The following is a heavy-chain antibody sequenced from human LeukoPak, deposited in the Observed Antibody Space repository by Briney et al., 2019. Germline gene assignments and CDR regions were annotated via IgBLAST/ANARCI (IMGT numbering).Heavy chain of an antibody. Sequence: SETLSLTCTVSGGSIRSSTDYWGWIRQPPGKELEWIGSIYYSGSTYYNPSLKSRVTISVDTSKNQFSLKVNSVTAADTAVYYCAIKPPSGWFGTGWLDPWGQGSLVTVSS. CDR3: AIKPPSGWFGTGWLDP. CDR1: GGSIRSSTDY. V-gene: IGHV4-39*07. CDR2: IYYSGST. J-gene: IGHJ5*02. D-gene: IGHD3-10*01.